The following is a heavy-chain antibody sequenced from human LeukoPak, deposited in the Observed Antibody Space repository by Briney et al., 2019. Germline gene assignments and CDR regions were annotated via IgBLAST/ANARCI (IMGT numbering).Heavy chain of an antibody. CDR3: AKTNYCSGGSCYSGAFDI. J-gene: IGHJ3*02. D-gene: IGHD2-15*01. CDR2: IWYDGSNK. CDR1: GFTFSSYG. Sequence: PGGSLRLSCAASGFTFSSYGMHCVREAPGKGLEWVAVIWYDGSNKYYADSVKGRFTISRDNSKNTLYLQMNSLRAEDTAVYYCAKTNYCSGGSCYSGAFDIWGQGTMVTVSS. V-gene: IGHV3-33*06.